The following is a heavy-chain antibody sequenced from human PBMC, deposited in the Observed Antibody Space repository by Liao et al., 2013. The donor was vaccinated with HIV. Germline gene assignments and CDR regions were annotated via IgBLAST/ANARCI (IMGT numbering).Heavy chain of an antibody. J-gene: IGHJ6*03. CDR3: AREKPDYDFWRGHDYQYYMDV. V-gene: IGHV4-61*02. D-gene: IGHD3-3*01. CDR2: MYTSGRT. Sequence: QVQLQESGPGLVKPSQTLSLTCTVSGGFISSGSYYWSWIRQPAGKGLEWIGRMYTSGRTNYNPSLKSRVTISVDTSKNQFSLKLNSVTATDTAVYYCAREKPDYDFWRGHDYQYYMDVWGKGTTVTVSS. CDR1: GGFISSGSYY.